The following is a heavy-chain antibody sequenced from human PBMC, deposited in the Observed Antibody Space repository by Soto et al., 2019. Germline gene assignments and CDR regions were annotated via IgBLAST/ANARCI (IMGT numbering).Heavy chain of an antibody. CDR2: IYYSGST. V-gene: IGHV4-59*08. J-gene: IGHJ4*02. CDR1: GGSLSSYY. D-gene: IGHD6-19*01. CDR3: ASYDSLALAGNGFDS. Sequence: SETLSLTCVVSGGSLSSYYWSWIRQPPGKGLEWIGYIYYSGSTNYNPSLKSRVTISVDTSKNQFSLKLSSVTATDTAVYYCASYDSLALAGNGFDSWGRGTLVIVSS.